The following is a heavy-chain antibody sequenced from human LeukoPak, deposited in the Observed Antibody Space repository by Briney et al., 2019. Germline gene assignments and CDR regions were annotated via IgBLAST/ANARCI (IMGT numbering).Heavy chain of an antibody. D-gene: IGHD5-18*01. CDR3: ARDLSGIAGYTYGRGIDY. CDR2: IKKDGSEK. J-gene: IGHJ4*02. V-gene: IGHV3-7*01. CDR1: GFTFSSHW. Sequence: GGSLRLSCAASGFTFSSHWMRWVRQAPGKGLEWVANIKKDGSEKYYVDAVKGRLTISRDNAKTPLYLQMNSLRAEDTAVYYCARDLSGIAGYTYGRGIDYWGQGTLVTVSS.